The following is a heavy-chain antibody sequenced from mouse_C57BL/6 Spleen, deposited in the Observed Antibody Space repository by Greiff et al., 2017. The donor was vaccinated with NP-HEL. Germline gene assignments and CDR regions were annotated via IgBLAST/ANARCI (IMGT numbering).Heavy chain of an antibody. J-gene: IGHJ3*01. CDR3: ARSLQANWDFAY. Sequence: EVQLVESGGGLVQPGGSLSLSCAASGFTFTDYYMSWVRQPPGKALEWLGFIRNKANGYTTEYSASVKGRFTISRDNSQSILYLQMNALRAEDSATYYCARSLQANWDFAYWGQGTLVTVSA. CDR2: IRNKANGYTT. D-gene: IGHD4-1*01. V-gene: IGHV7-3*01. CDR1: GFTFTDYY.